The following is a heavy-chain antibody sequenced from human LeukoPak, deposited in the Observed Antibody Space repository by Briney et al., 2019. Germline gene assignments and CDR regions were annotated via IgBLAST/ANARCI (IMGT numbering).Heavy chain of an antibody. J-gene: IGHJ4*02. V-gene: IGHV3-48*02. CDR3: ARDVGAASGAFDY. CDR2: IGSSSSTI. CDR1: VYTFSSYS. D-gene: IGHD3-10*01. Sequence: GGALRLSCAASVYTFSSYSMNWVRQAPGRGLERISYIGSSSSTIYYADSVKGRFTISRDNAKNSLYLQMSSLRDEGTAVYYCARDVGAASGAFDYWGQGTLVTVSS.